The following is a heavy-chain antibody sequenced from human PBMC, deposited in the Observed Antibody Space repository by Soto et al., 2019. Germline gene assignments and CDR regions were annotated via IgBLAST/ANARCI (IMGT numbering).Heavy chain of an antibody. V-gene: IGHV4-61*01. CDR2: IYYSGST. Sequence: PSETLSLTCTVSGGSVSSGSYYWSWIRQPPGKGLEWIGYIYYSGSTNYNPSLKSRVTISVDTSKNQLSLKLSSVTAADTAVYYCARVKVTAANHKLDPWGQGTLVTVSS. D-gene: IGHD2-2*01. CDR1: GGSVSSGSYY. J-gene: IGHJ5*02. CDR3: ARVKVTAANHKLDP.